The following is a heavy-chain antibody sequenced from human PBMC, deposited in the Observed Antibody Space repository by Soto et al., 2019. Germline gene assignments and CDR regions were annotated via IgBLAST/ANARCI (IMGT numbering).Heavy chain of an antibody. CDR3: ARDKRHLKYGYSDY. CDR2: IGDSPDYI. CDR1: GFTFSSHS. J-gene: IGHJ4*02. Sequence: EVHLVESGGGLVTPGGSLRLSCAASGFTFSSHSMHWVRQAPGKGLEWVSAIGDSPDYIYYAGSVKGRFTISRDNAKNSQNLQMNILRAEDKAVSYCARDKRHLKYGYSDYWGQGTLVTVSS. D-gene: IGHD5-12*01. V-gene: IGHV3-21*01.